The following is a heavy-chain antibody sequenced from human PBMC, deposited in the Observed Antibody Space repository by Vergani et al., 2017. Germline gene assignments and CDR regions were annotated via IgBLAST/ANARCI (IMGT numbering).Heavy chain of an antibody. V-gene: IGHV3-30*19. CDR1: GFTFSSYG. Sequence: QVQLVESGGGVVQTGRSLRLSCAASGFTFSSYGMHWVRPAPGKGLEWVAVISYDGSNKYYADSVKGRFTISRDNSKNTLYLQMNSLRAEDTAVYYCASLWDIVVVPAVVDYWGQGTLVTVSS. CDR2: ISYDGSNK. CDR3: ASLWDIVVVPAVVDY. J-gene: IGHJ4*02. D-gene: IGHD2-2*01.